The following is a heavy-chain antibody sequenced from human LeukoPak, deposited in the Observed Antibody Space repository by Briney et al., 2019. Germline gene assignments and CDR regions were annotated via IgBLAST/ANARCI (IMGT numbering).Heavy chain of an antibody. CDR2: IWYDGSDK. Sequence: GGSLRLSCVASGFTFSSYGMHWVRQAPGKGLEWVAVIWYDGSDKYYADSVKGRFTISRDNSENTLYLQMNSLGAEDTAVYYCAREKNDGFEIGGQGTMVTVSS. V-gene: IGHV3-33*01. J-gene: IGHJ3*02. CDR3: AREKNDGFEI. CDR1: GFTFSSYG.